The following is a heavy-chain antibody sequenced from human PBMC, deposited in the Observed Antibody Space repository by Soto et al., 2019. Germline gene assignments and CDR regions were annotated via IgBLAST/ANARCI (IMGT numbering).Heavy chain of an antibody. J-gene: IGHJ6*02. CDR1: GFPFSGYW. V-gene: IGHV3-74*01. CDR3: ARGLWLNYGMDV. CDR2: IKGDGSST. D-gene: IGHD3-10*01. Sequence: PGGSLRLSCAASGFPFSGYWMHWVRQSPGKGLVWVSRIKGDGSSTSFADSVKGRFTISRDNAMNTLYLQINSLRVEDTAVYYCARGLWLNYGMDVWGQGTTVTVSS.